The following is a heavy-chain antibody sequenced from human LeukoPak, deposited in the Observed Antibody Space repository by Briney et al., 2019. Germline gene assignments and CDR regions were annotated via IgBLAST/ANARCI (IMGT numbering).Heavy chain of an antibody. CDR3: ATIAELYSSGRYPLDY. J-gene: IGHJ4*02. CDR2: IYYSGST. Sequence: KPSETLSLTCTVSGGSISSYYWSWIRQPPGKGLEWIGYIYYSGSTNYNPSLKSRVTISVDTSKNQFSLKLSSVTAADTAVYYCATIAELYSSGRYPLDYWGQGTLVTVSS. D-gene: IGHD6-19*01. CDR1: GGSISSYY. V-gene: IGHV4-59*01.